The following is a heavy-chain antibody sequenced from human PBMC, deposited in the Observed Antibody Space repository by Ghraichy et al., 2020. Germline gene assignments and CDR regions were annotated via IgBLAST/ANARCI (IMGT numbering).Heavy chain of an antibody. CDR2: IYYSGST. Sequence: SETLSLTFTVSGGSISSSSYYWGWIRQPPGKGLEWIGSIYYSGSTYYNPSLKSRVTISVDTSKNQFSLKLSSVTAADTAVYYCARGGGYCSGGSCYSGYYCDYWGQGTLVTVSS. CDR1: GGSISSSSYY. J-gene: IGHJ4*02. CDR3: ARGGGYCSGGSCYSGYYCDY. V-gene: IGHV4-39*07. D-gene: IGHD2-15*01.